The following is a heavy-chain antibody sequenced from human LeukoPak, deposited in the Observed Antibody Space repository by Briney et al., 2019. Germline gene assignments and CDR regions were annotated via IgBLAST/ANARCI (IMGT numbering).Heavy chain of an antibody. CDR1: GYTFTSYG. D-gene: IGHD2-15*01. CDR2: ISAYNGNT. CDR3: ARDDFMLDGRYCSGGSCYSFDY. V-gene: IGHV1-18*01. J-gene: IGHJ4*02. Sequence: GASVKVSCKASGYTFTSYGISWVRQAPGQGLEWMGWISAYNGNTNYAQKLQGRVTMTTDTSTSTAYMELRSLRSDDTAVYYCARDDFMLDGRYCSGGSCYSFDYWGQGTLVTVSS.